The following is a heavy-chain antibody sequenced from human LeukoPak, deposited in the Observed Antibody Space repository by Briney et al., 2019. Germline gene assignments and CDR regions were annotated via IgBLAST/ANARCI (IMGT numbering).Heavy chain of an antibody. Sequence: GGSLRLSCAASGFTFSSYSMNWIRQAPGKGLEWVSSISSSSSYIYYADSVKGRFTISRDNAKNSLYLQMNSLRAEDTAVYYCARSGREVRGTYFDYWGQGTLVTVSS. CDR1: GFTFSSYS. CDR3: ARSGREVRGTYFDY. CDR2: ISSSSSYI. J-gene: IGHJ4*02. D-gene: IGHD3-10*01. V-gene: IGHV3-21*01.